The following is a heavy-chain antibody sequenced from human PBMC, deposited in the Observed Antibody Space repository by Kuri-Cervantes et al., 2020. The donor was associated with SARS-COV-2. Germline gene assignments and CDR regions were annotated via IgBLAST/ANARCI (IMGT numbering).Heavy chain of an antibody. Sequence: GGSLRLSCAASGFTFSSYSMNWVRQAPGKGLEWVSHISSSSSTIYYADSVKGRFTISRDNAKNSLYLQMNSLRDEDTAVYYCARTYYDILTGYCPFDYWGQGTLVTVSS. CDR2: ISSSSSTI. CDR1: GFTFSSYS. CDR3: ARTYYDILTGYCPFDY. V-gene: IGHV3-48*02. D-gene: IGHD3-9*01. J-gene: IGHJ4*02.